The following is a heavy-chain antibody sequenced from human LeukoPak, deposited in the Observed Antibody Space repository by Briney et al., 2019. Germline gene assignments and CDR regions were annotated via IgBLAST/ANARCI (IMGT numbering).Heavy chain of an antibody. J-gene: IGHJ6*03. V-gene: IGHV1-8*01. CDR1: GYTFTSYD. Sequence: SVKVSCKASGYTFTSYDINWVRQATGQGLEWMGWMNPNSGNTGYAQKFQGRVTMTRNTSISTAYMELSSLRSEDTAVYYCARLISQIYDFWSGYYYYMDVWGKGTTVTVSS. CDR3: ARLISQIYDFWSGYYYYMDV. CDR2: MNPNSGNT. D-gene: IGHD3-3*01.